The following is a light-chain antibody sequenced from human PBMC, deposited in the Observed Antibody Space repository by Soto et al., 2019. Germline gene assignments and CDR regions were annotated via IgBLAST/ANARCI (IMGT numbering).Light chain of an antibody. CDR2: AAS. CDR3: QKYSSVIT. CDR1: QGISNY. Sequence: DIQMTQSPASLSASVGDRVTITCRASQGISNYLAWYQQKPGKVPKLLIYAASTLQSGVPSRFSGSGSGTGFTLTITSLQPEDVATYYCQKYSSVITFGQGTRLEIK. V-gene: IGKV1-27*01. J-gene: IGKJ5*01.